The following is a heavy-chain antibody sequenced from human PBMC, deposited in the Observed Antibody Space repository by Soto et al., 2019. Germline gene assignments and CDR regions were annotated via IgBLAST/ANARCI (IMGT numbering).Heavy chain of an antibody. J-gene: IGHJ4*02. CDR3: ANDEDAELLFGVVTIARFDS. CDR1: GFTFRNYA. D-gene: IGHD3-3*01. V-gene: IGHV3-23*01. Sequence: EVQLLESGGGLVQPGGSLRLSCAASGFTFRNYAMGWVRQAPGKGLEWVSGISGSGGSTYYADSVKGRFTISRDQSKNTHFLQMHSQGAENTALYYCANDEDAELLFGVVTIARFDSWGQGTLVTVSS. CDR2: ISGSGGST.